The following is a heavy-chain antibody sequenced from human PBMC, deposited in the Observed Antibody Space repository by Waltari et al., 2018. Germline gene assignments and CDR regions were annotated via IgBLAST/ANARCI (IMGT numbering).Heavy chain of an antibody. Sequence: EVQLVESGGGLVQPGGSLRLSCAASGFTFSSYWMSWVRQAPGKGLGWVANIKQDGSEKYYVDSVKGRFTISRDNAKNSLYLQMNSLRAEDTAVYYCARRVAGKRGNAFDIWGQGTMVTVSS. CDR2: IKQDGSEK. CDR1: GFTFSSYW. J-gene: IGHJ3*02. V-gene: IGHV3-7*01. CDR3: ARRVAGKRGNAFDI. D-gene: IGHD7-27*01.